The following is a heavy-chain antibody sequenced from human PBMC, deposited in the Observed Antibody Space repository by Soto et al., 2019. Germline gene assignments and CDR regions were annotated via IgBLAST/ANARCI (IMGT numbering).Heavy chain of an antibody. V-gene: IGHV3-30-3*01. CDR2: ISYDGSNK. CDR3: ATSHAGSSGYYFDEYGMDV. CDR1: GFTFSSYA. J-gene: IGHJ6*02. Sequence: PGGSLRLSCAASGFTFSSYAMHWVRQAPGKGLEWVAVISYDGSNKYYADSVKGRFTISRDNSKNTLYLQMNSLRAEDTAVYYCATSHAGSSGYYFDEYGMDVWGQGTTVTVSS. D-gene: IGHD3-22*01.